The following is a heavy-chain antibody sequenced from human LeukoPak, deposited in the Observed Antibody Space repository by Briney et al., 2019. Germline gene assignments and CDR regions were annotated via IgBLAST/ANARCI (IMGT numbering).Heavy chain of an antibody. J-gene: IGHJ4*02. V-gene: IGHV3-7*04. D-gene: IGHD3-22*01. CDR1: GFTFSNYW. CDR2: IKQDGSER. Sequence: PGGSLRLSCAASGFTFSNYWMTWVRQAPGRGLEWVANIKQDGSERYYVDSVKGRFTISRDNAKNSLYLQMKSLRVEDTAVYHCAREFGWFLGFDYWGQGTLVTVSS. CDR3: AREFGWFLGFDY.